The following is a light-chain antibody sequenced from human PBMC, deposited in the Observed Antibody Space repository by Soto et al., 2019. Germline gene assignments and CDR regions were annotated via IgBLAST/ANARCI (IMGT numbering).Light chain of an antibody. CDR2: DVS. V-gene: IGLV2-14*01. Sequence: QSALTQPPSASGSPGQFATISCTGSSSDVGGYNYVSWYQQHPGKAPKLMIYDVSQRPSGVSNRFSGSKSGNTASLTISGLQAEDEADYYCSSYTSSSTLVFGTGTKVTV. J-gene: IGLJ1*01. CDR3: SSYTSSSTLV. CDR1: SSDVGGYNY.